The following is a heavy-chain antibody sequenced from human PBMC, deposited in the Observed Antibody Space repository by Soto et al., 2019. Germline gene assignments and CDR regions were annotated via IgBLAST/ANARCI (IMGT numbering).Heavy chain of an antibody. D-gene: IGHD6-19*01. V-gene: IGHV3-30-3*01. CDR3: ARDRSGLRTYYYYYGMDV. J-gene: IGHJ6*02. CDR2: ISYDGSNK. CDR1: GFTFSSYA. Sequence: GGSLRLSCAASGFTFSSYAMHWVRQAPGKGLEWVAVISYDGSNKYYADSVKGRFTISRDNSKNTLYLQMNSLRAEDTAVYYCARDRSGLRTYYYYYGMDVWGQGTTVTVSS.